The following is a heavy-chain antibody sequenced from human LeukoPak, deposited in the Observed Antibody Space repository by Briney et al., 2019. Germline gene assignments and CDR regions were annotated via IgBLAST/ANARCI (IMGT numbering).Heavy chain of an antibody. CDR2: IYYSGST. Sequence: SETLSLTCTVSGGSISSSSYYWGWIRQPPGKGLEWIGSIYYSGSTYYNPSLKSRVTISVDTSKNQFSLKLSSVTAADTAVYYCARDGYKSIHGFDPWGQGTLVTVSS. D-gene: IGHD5-24*01. J-gene: IGHJ5*02. CDR1: GGSISSSSYY. V-gene: IGHV4-39*07. CDR3: ARDGYKSIHGFDP.